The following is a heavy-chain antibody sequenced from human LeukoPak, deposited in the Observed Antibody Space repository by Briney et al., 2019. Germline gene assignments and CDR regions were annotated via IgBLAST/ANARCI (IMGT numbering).Heavy chain of an antibody. D-gene: IGHD2-8*01. CDR3: AMNGRRGYYFDY. CDR2: IYYSGST. Sequence: SETLPLTCTVSGGSISSGDYYWSWIRQPPGKGLEWIGYIYYSGSTYYNPSLKSRVTISVDTSKNQFSLKLSSVTAADTAVYYCAMNGRRGYYFDYWGQGTLVTVSS. CDR1: GGSISSGDYY. J-gene: IGHJ4*02. V-gene: IGHV4-30-4*01.